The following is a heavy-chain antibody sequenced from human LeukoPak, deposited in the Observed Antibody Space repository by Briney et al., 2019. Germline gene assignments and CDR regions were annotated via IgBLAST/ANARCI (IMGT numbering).Heavy chain of an antibody. CDR3: AKDRGFVVVPAARPDY. V-gene: IGHV3-23*01. J-gene: IGHJ4*02. D-gene: IGHD2-2*01. CDR1: GFTFSSYA. CDR2: ISGSGGST. Sequence: PGGSLRLSCAASGFTFSSYAMSWVRQAPGKGLEWVSAISGSGGSTYYADSVKGRFTISRDNSKNTLYLQMNSLRAEDTAVYYCAKDRGFVVVPAARPDYWGQGTLVTVSS.